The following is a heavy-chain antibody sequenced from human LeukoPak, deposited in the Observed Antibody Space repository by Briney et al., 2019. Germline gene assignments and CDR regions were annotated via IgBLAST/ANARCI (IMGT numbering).Heavy chain of an antibody. CDR1: GGSISNYY. CDR2: IHTSGST. CDR3: ARGGSGSYASFDC. Sequence: PSETLSLTCTVSGGSISNYYWSWIRQPAGKGLEWIGRIHTSGSTNYNPSLKSRVTISVDESKNQFSLKLSSVTAADTAVYHCARGGSGSYASFDCWGQGTLVTVSS. D-gene: IGHD1-26*01. J-gene: IGHJ4*02. V-gene: IGHV4-4*07.